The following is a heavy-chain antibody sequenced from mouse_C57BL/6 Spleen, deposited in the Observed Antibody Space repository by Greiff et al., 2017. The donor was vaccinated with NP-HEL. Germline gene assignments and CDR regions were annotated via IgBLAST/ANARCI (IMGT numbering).Heavy chain of an antibody. CDR3: ARAPLYYSNPYYAMDY. D-gene: IGHD2-5*01. V-gene: IGHV3-6*01. CDR2: ISYDGSN. Sequence: DVKLQESGPGLVKPSQSLSLTCSVTGYSITSGYYWNWIRQFPGNKLEWMGYISYDGSNNYNPSLKNRISITRDTSKNQFFLKLNSVTTEDTATYYCARAPLYYSNPYYAMDYWGQGTSVTVSS. CDR1: GYSITSGYY. J-gene: IGHJ4*01.